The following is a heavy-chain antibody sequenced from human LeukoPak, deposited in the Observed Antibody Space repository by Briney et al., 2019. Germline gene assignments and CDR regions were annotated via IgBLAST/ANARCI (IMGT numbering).Heavy chain of an antibody. Sequence: PGGSLRLSCAASGFTFSSYGMHWVRQAPGKGLEWVVVIWFDGSNKYYADSVKGRFTISRDNSKNTLYLQLNSLRSEDTTLYYFGRAAVADYFDYWGQGTLVTVSS. D-gene: IGHD6-19*01. CDR1: GFTFSSYG. CDR2: IWFDGSNK. J-gene: IGHJ4*02. V-gene: IGHV3-33*01. CDR3: GRAAVADYFDY.